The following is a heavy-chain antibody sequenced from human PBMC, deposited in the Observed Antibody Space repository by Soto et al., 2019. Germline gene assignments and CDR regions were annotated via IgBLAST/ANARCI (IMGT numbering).Heavy chain of an antibody. CDR3: ARDTTTHCSGDSCYSS. CDR2: ISYDGSNK. J-gene: IGHJ4*02. V-gene: IGHV3-30-3*01. CDR1: GFTFSSYA. D-gene: IGHD2-15*01. Sequence: PGGSLRLSCAASGFTFSSYAMHWVRQAPGKGLEWVAVISYDGSNKYYADSVKGRFTISRDNSKNTLYLQMNSLRAEDTAVYYCARDTTTHCSGDSCYSSWGQGTLVTVSS.